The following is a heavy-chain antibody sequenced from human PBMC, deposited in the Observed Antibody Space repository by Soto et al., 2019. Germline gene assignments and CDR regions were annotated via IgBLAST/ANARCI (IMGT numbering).Heavy chain of an antibody. CDR3: ARDVEAHCLFLDY. CDR1: GFIFSSYW. J-gene: IGHJ4*02. Sequence: PGGSLRLSCAASGFIFSSYWMNWVRQAPGKGLEWVASINQDGRERYYVDSVKGRFTISRDNAKNSLYLQVNSLRAEDTAVYYCARDVEAHCLFLDYWGQGTLVTVSS. CDR2: INQDGRER. V-gene: IGHV3-7*01. D-gene: IGHD3-16*01.